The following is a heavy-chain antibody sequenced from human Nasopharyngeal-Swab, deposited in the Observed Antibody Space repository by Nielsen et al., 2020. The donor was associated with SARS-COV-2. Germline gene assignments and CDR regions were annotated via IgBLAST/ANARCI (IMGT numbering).Heavy chain of an antibody. CDR2: ISSSSSYI. CDR3: ARDHVLPGAFDI. V-gene: IGHV3-21*01. D-gene: IGHD3-10*01. CDR1: GFTFSSYS. J-gene: IGHJ3*02. Sequence: GESLKISCAASGFTFSSYSMNWVRQAPGKGLEWVSSISSSSSYIYYADSVKGRFTISRDNAKNSLYLQMNSLRAEDTAVYYCARDHVLPGAFDIWGQGTMVTVSS.